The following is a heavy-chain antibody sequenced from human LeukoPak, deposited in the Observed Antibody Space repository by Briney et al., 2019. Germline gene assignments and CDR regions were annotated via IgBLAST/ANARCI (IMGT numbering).Heavy chain of an antibody. J-gene: IGHJ4*02. CDR3: ARDPGHCSSTSCYDNYFDY. Sequence: GGSLRLSCAASGFTFSNYRMIWVRQAPGKGLEWVSSISSSGGYIFYADSVKGRFTISRDNAKNSLSLQMNSLTAEDTAVYYCARDPGHCSSTSCYDNYFDYWGQGTLVTVSS. CDR1: GFTFSNYR. V-gene: IGHV3-21*01. D-gene: IGHD2-2*01. CDR2: ISSSGGYI.